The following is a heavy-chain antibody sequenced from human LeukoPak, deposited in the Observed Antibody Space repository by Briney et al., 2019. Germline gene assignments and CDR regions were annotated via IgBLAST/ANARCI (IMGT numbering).Heavy chain of an antibody. CDR2: INHSEST. J-gene: IGHJ4*02. V-gene: IGHV4-34*01. CDR1: GGSFSGYY. D-gene: IGHD5-12*01. Sequence: SETLSLTCAVYGGSFSGYYWSWIRQPPGKGLEWIGEINHSESTNYNPSLKSRVTISVDTSKNQFSLKLSSVTAADTAVYYCARDGYNFGRPYYFDYWGQGTLVTVSS. CDR3: ARDGYNFGRPYYFDY.